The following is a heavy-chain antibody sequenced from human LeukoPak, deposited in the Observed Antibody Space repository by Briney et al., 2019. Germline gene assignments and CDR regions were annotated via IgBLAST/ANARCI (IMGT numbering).Heavy chain of an antibody. CDR1: GGSISSSTYY. CDR3: ARLASSGSGAFDI. V-gene: IGHV4-39*01. J-gene: IGHJ3*02. D-gene: IGHD6-19*01. Sequence: SETLSLTCTVSGGSISSSTYYWGWIRQPPGKGLEWIGIIYYSGSTYYNPSLESRVAISVDTSKNQFSLKLSSVTAADTAVYYCARLASSGSGAFDIWGQGTMVTVSS. CDR2: IYYSGST.